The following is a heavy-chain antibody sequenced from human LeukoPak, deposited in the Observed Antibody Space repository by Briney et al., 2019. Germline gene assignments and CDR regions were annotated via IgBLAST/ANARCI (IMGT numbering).Heavy chain of an antibody. V-gene: IGHV3-23*01. D-gene: IGHD2-15*01. CDR3: AKDYCSGGSCYSASDAFDI. CDR1: GFTFSSYS. J-gene: IGHJ3*02. CDR2: ISGSGGST. Sequence: PGGSLRLSCAASGFTFSSYSMNWVRQAPGKGLEWVSAISGSGGSTYYADSVKGRFTISRDNSKNTLYLQMNSLRAEDTAVYYCAKDYCSGGSCYSASDAFDIWGQGTMVTVSS.